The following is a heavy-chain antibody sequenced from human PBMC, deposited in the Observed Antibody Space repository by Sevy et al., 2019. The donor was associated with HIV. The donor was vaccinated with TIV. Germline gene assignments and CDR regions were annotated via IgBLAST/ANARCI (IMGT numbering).Heavy chain of an antibody. J-gene: IGHJ4*02. CDR1: GLTLNNYA. V-gene: IGHV3-23*01. Sequence: GGSLRLSCAASGLTLNNYAVSWVRQAPGKGLEWVSLINLNGENKFYADSVKGRFTISRDNFKNMLYLEMKSLRAEDTAVYYCVHHYGDHGRGNWGQGTLVTVSS. CDR2: INLNGENK. D-gene: IGHD4-17*01. CDR3: VHHYGDHGRGN.